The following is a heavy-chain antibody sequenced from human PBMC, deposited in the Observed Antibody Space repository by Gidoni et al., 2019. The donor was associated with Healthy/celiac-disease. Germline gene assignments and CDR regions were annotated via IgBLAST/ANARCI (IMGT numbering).Heavy chain of an antibody. J-gene: IGHJ5*02. D-gene: IGHD5-18*01. Sequence: QVQLVQSGAEVKKPGASVKVSCRASGYTFTSYYMHWVRQAPGQGLEWMGIINPSGGSTSYAQKFQGRVTMTRDTSTSTVDMERSSLRSEDTAGYYCARGLDTAMVRFDPWGQGTLVTVSS. CDR3: ARGLDTAMVRFDP. CDR1: GYTFTSYY. CDR2: INPSGGST. V-gene: IGHV1-46*01.